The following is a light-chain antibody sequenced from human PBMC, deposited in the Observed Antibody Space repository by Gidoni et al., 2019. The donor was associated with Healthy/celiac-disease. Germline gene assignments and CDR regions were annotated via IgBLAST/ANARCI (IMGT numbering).Light chain of an antibody. CDR1: SPNIGSNT. CDR2: SNN. Sequence: HSVLTQPPSASGTPGQSVTISCSGSSPNIGSNTVNWYQQHPGTAPKLLIYSNNQRPPGVPDRFSGSKSGTSASLAISGLQSEDEADYYCAAWDDSLNGRWVFGGGTKLTVL. CDR3: AAWDDSLNGRWV. J-gene: IGLJ3*02. V-gene: IGLV1-44*01.